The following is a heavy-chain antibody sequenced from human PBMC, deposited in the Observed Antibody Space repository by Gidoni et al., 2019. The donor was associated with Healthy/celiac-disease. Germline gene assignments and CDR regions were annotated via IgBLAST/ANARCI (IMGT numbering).Heavy chain of an antibody. D-gene: IGHD5-12*01. Sequence: EVQLVESGGGLVKPGGSLRLSCAASGFTFSNAWMSWVRQAPGKGLEWVGRIKSKTDGGTTDYAAPVKGRFTISRDDSKNTLYLQMNSLKTEDTAVYYCTAAPRHSGYPLVDYWGQGTLVTVSS. CDR3: TAAPRHSGYPLVDY. J-gene: IGHJ4*02. CDR2: IKSKTDGGTT. CDR1: GFTFSNAW. V-gene: IGHV3-15*01.